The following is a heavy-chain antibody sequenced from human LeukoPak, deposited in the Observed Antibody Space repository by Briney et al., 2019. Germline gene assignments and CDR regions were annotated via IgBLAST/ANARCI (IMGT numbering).Heavy chain of an antibody. Sequence: GGSLRLSCAASGFTFSSYGMHWVRQAPGKGLEWVAVISFDASNKYYADSVKGRFTISRDNSKNTLYPQMNSLRAEDTAVYYCAKDVDPFGSGSYVEGFDYWGQGTLVTVSS. CDR1: GFTFSSYG. CDR2: ISFDASNK. J-gene: IGHJ4*02. D-gene: IGHD3-10*01. V-gene: IGHV3-30*18. CDR3: AKDVDPFGSGSYVEGFDY.